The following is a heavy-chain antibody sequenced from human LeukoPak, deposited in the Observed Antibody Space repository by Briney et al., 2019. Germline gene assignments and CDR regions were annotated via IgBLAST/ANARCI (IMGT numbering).Heavy chain of an antibody. J-gene: IGHJ4*02. V-gene: IGHV3-30*02. D-gene: IGHD6-13*01. CDR1: GFTLSSYG. CDR3: AKVGHYSSSWDFDY. Sequence: GGSLRLSCAASGFTLSSYGMHWVRQAPGKGLERVAFIRYDGSNKYYADSVKGRFTISRDNSKNTLYLQMNSLRAEDTAVYCCAKVGHYSSSWDFDYWGQGTLVTVSS. CDR2: IRYDGSNK.